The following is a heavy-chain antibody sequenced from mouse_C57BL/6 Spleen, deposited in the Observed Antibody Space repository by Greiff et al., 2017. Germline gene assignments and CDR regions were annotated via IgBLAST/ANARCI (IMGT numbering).Heavy chain of an antibody. J-gene: IGHJ4*01. CDR2: INPNNGGT. D-gene: IGHD2-2*01. CDR1: GYTFTDYY. CDR3: ARSGVTTAMDY. Sequence: EVQLQQSGPELVKPGASVKISCKASGYTFTDYYMNWVKQSRGKSLEWIGDINPNNGGTSYNQKFKGKATLTVDKSSSTAYSELRSLTSEVSAVYYCARSGVTTAMDYWGQGTSVTVSS. V-gene: IGHV1-26*01.